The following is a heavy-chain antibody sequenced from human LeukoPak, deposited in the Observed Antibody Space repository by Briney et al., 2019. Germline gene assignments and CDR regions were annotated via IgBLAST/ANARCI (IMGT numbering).Heavy chain of an antibody. V-gene: IGHV4-31*03. Sequence: SETLSLTCTVSGGSISSGGYYWSWIRQHPGKGLEWIGYIYYSGSTYYNPSLKSRVTISVDTSKDQFSLKLSSVTAADTAVYYCARVVGDCSSTSCRRAYYYYYYGMDVWGQGTTVTVSS. CDR1: GGSISSGGYY. J-gene: IGHJ6*02. CDR2: IYYSGST. CDR3: ARVVGDCSSTSCRRAYYYYYYGMDV. D-gene: IGHD2-2*01.